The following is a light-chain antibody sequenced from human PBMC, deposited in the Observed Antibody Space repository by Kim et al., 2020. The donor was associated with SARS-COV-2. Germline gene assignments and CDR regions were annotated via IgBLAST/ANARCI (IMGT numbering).Light chain of an antibody. CDR2: DAS. J-gene: IGKJ4*01. CDR3: QQYVTAPLT. Sequence: EIVLTQSPGTLSLSPGERATLSCRASQSLTGRYFALAWFQQRPGQAPRLLIYDASSRAPGIADRFSGSGSGTDFTLTISRLEPEDFAVYYCQQYVTAPLTFGGETKVDIK. CDR1: QSLTGRY. V-gene: IGKV3-20*01.